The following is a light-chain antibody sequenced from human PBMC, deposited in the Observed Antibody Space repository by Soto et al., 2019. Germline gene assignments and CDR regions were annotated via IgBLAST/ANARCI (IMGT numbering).Light chain of an antibody. Sequence: EIVLTQSPATLSLSPGERATLSCRASQSVSSYFAWYQQKPGQAPRLLIYDASNRAAGIPARFSGSGAGTDFSLTINSLEPEDFAVYYCQQHSNWFSITFGQGTRLEIK. CDR3: QQHSNWFSIT. J-gene: IGKJ5*01. CDR1: QSVSSY. CDR2: DAS. V-gene: IGKV3-11*01.